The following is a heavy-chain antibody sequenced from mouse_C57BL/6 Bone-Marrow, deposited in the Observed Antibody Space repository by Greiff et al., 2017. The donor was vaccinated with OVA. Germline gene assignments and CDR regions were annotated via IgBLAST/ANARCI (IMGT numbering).Heavy chain of an antibody. CDR2: IDPSDSYT. J-gene: IGHJ1*03. V-gene: IGHV1-69*01. D-gene: IGHD2-3*01. CDR3: ARWDDGYRWYFDV. CDR1: GYTFTSYW. Sequence: QVQLQQPGAKLVMPGASVKLSCKASGYTFTSYWMHWVKQRPGQGLEWIGEIDPSDSYTNYNQKFKGKSTLTVDKSSSTAYMQLSSLTSEDSAVYYGARWDDGYRWYFDVWGTGTTVTVSS.